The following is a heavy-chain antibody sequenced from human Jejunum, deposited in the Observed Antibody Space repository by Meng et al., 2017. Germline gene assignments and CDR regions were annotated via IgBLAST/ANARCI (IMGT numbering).Heavy chain of an antibody. CDR3: TRGGRYSGSPFDF. D-gene: IGHD1-26*01. J-gene: IGHJ4*02. Sequence: GGSLRLSCAGSGFNFRNYEMNWVRQAPGKGLQWISYITSSGSSMYYADSVKGRFTISRDNIKRSLYLEMTRLRAEDTAVYYCTRGGRYSGSPFDFWGQGTLVTVSS. V-gene: IGHV3-48*03. CDR2: ITSSGSSM. CDR1: GFNFRNYE.